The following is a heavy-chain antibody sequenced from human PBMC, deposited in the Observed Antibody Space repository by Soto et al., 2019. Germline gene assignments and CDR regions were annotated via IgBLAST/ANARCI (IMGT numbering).Heavy chain of an antibody. CDR1: GFTFSTYS. CDR3: ERDRLYAFYI. D-gene: IGHD2-15*01. CDR2: ISSSSSTI. Sequence: PGGSLRLSCAASGFTFSTYSMHWVRQAPGKGLEWVSYISSSSSTISYADSVKGRFTIPRDNAKNSLYLQMKSPRNEDTAVYYCERDRLYAFYICGQGTTVTVSS. V-gene: IGHV3-48*02. J-gene: IGHJ3*02.